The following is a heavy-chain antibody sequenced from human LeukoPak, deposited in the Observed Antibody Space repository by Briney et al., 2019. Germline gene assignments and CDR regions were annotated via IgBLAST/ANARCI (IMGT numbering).Heavy chain of an antibody. D-gene: IGHD4-17*01. CDR1: GGSFSGYY. V-gene: IGHV4-34*01. CDR2: INHSGST. CDR3: ARIRVTTVGGYYYYYYMDV. Sequence: SETLSLTCAVYGGSFSGYYWSWIRQPPGKGLEWIGEINHSGSTNYNPSLKSRVTISVDTSKNQFSLKLSSVTAADTAVYYCARIRVTTVGGYYYYYYMDVWGKGTTVTVSS. J-gene: IGHJ6*03.